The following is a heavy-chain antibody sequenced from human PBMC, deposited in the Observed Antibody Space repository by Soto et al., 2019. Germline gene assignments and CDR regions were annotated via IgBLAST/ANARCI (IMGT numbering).Heavy chain of an antibody. CDR3: ARQDCSSTSCYLYYYYGMDV. Sequence: SETLSLTCTVSGGSISSSSYYWGWIRQPPGKGLEWIGSIYYSGSTYYNPSLKSRVTISVDTSKNQFSLKLSSVTAADTAVYYCARQDCSSTSCYLYYYYGMDVRGQGTTVTVS. V-gene: IGHV4-39*01. CDR2: IYYSGST. CDR1: GGSISSSSYY. D-gene: IGHD2-2*01. J-gene: IGHJ6*02.